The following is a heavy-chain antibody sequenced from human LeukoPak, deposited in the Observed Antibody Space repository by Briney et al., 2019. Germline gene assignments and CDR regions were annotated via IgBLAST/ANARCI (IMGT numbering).Heavy chain of an antibody. Sequence: TSETLSLTCAVYGGSFSGYYWSWIRQTAGKGLEWIGEINHIGSAKYNPSLKSRVSISVTLSKNQFSLDLSSVTAADTDVYYCARGQALYSDASGYYAGGFYYFDKWGQGTLVTVSS. CDR3: ARGQALYSDASGYYAGGFYYFDK. CDR1: GGSFSGYY. CDR2: INHIGSA. J-gene: IGHJ4*02. D-gene: IGHD3-22*01. V-gene: IGHV4-34*01.